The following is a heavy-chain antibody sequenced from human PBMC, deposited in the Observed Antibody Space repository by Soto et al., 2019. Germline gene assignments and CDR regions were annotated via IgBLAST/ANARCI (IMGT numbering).Heavy chain of an antibody. V-gene: IGHV3-30-3*01. CDR2: ISYDGSNK. J-gene: IGHJ6*02. CDR3: ARDLKGYYYGMDV. CDR1: GFTFSSYA. Sequence: QVQLVESGGGVVQPGRSLRLSCAASGFTFSSYAMHWVHQAPGKGLEWVAVISYDGSNKYYADSVKGRFTISRDNSKNTLYLQMNSLRAEDTAVYYCARDLKGYYYGMDVWGQGTTVTVSS.